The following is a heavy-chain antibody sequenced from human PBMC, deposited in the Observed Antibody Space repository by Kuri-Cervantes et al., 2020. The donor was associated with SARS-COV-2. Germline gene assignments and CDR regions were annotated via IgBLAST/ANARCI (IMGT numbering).Heavy chain of an antibody. CDR2: INPDTGYT. CDR3: ARASNDFWSGNYFDY. CDR1: GYTFTDYY. D-gene: IGHD3-3*01. Sequence: ASVKVSCKASGYTFTDYYLHWVRQAPGQGLEWVGWINPDTGYTNYAQKFQGRVTMTRDTSISTAYMEMSRLRSDDTAVYYCARASNDFWSGNYFDYWGLGPLVTVSS. J-gene: IGHJ4*02. V-gene: IGHV1-2*02.